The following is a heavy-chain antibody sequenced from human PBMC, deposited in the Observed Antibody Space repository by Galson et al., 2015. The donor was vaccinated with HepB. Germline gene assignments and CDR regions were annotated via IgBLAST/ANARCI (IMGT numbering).Heavy chain of an antibody. D-gene: IGHD6-6*01. CDR1: GGTFSSYA. Sequence: SVKVSCKASGGTFSSYAISWVRQAPGQGLEWMGGIIPIFGTANYAQKFQGRVTITADESTSTAYMELSSLRSEDTAVYYCARAGGGIAARPYFYYGMDVWGQGTTVTVSS. J-gene: IGHJ6*02. CDR2: IIPIFGTA. V-gene: IGHV1-69*13. CDR3: ARAGGGIAARPYFYYGMDV.